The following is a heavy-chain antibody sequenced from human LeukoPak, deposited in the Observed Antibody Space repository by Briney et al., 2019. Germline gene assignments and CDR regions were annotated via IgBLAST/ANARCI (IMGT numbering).Heavy chain of an antibody. CDR2: ISYDGSNK. CDR3: ARDLGDNGYYHPWYFDS. V-gene: IGHV3-30*03. CDR1: GFTFSSYG. D-gene: IGHD3-3*01. J-gene: IGHJ4*02. Sequence: PGRSLRLSCAASGFTFSSYGMHWVRQAPGKGLEWVAVISYDGSNKYYADSVKGRFTISRDNSKNTLYLQMNSLRAEDTAVYYCARDLGDNGYYHPWYFDSWGRGALVTVSS.